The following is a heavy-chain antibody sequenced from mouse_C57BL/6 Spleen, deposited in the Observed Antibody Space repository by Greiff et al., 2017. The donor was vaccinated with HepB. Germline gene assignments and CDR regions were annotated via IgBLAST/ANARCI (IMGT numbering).Heavy chain of an antibody. D-gene: IGHD2-12*01. J-gene: IGHJ1*03. Sequence: EVQLVESGGGLVQPTGSLKLSCAASGFSFNTYAMNWVRQAPGKGLEWVARIRSKSNNYATYYADSVKDRFTISRDDSESMLYLQMNNLKTEDTAMDYCVREDYSSYWYFDVWGTGTTVTVSS. CDR2: IRSKSNNYAT. CDR1: GFSFNTYA. V-gene: IGHV10-1*01. CDR3: VREDYSSYWYFDV.